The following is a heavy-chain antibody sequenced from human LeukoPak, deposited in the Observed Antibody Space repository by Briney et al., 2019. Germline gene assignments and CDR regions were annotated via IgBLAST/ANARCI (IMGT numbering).Heavy chain of an antibody. CDR3: ARGLVPFAYMDV. V-gene: IGHV4-34*01. CDR2: INHSGST. Sequence: PSETLSLTCAVYGGSFGGYYWSWIRRPPGKGLEWIGEINHSGSTNYNPSLKSRVTISVDTSKNQFSLKLSSVTAADTAVYYCARGLVPFAYMDVWGKGTTVTISS. CDR1: GGSFGGYY. J-gene: IGHJ6*03.